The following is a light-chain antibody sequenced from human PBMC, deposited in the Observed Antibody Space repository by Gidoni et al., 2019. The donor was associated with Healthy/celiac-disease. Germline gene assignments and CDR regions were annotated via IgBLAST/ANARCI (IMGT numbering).Light chain of an antibody. J-gene: IGKJ1*01. V-gene: IGKV3-15*01. Sequence: EIVMTQSPATLSVSPGERATLSCRASQSVSSNLAWYQQKPGQAPRLLIYGASTRATGIPARFSGSGSGTEFTLTISSLQSEDFAVYYCQQYNNWPPQRTFGQXTKVEIK. CDR1: QSVSSN. CDR3: QQYNNWPPQRT. CDR2: GAS.